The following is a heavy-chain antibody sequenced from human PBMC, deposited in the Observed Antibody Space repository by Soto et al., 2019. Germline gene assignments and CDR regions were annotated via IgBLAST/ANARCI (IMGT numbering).Heavy chain of an antibody. J-gene: IGHJ4*02. D-gene: IGHD3-3*01. Sequence: GGSLRLSCAASGFTFSSYGMHWVRQAPGKGLEWVAVISYDGSNKYYADSVKGRFTISRDNSKNTLYLQMNSLRAEDTAVYYCANSYDFWSNFDYWGQGTLVTVAS. V-gene: IGHV3-30*18. CDR3: ANSYDFWSNFDY. CDR2: ISYDGSNK. CDR1: GFTFSSYG.